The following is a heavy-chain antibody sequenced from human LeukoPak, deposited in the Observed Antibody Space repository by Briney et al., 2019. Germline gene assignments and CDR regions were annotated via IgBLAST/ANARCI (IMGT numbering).Heavy chain of an antibody. CDR3: ARAPGDGSSWYGSRGDFDY. Sequence: GASVKVSCKASGYTFTSYGISWVRQAPGQGLEWMGWISAYNGNTNYAQKLQGRVTMTSDTSTSTAYMELRSLRSDDTAVYYCARAPGDGSSWYGSRGDFDYWGQGTLVTVSS. D-gene: IGHD6-13*01. J-gene: IGHJ4*02. V-gene: IGHV1-18*01. CDR2: ISAYNGNT. CDR1: GYTFTSYG.